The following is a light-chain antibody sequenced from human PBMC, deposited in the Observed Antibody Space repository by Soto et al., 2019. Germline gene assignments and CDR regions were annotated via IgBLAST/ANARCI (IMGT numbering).Light chain of an antibody. J-gene: IGKJ1*01. CDR1: QNIVTNY. Sequence: EIVLTQSPGTLSLSPGETATLSCRASQNIVTNYLAWYHQRPGQAPRPLMFGASRRATGIPDRFSGSGSGTDFTLMINRLEPEAAGVYYCQPYGASRWTFGRGTKVEIK. V-gene: IGKV3-20*01. CDR3: QPYGASRWT. CDR2: GAS.